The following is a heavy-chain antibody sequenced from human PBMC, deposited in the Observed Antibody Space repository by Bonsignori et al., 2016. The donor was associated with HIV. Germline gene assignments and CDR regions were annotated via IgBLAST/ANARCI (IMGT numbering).Heavy chain of an antibody. CDR3: ARDSPVDILTTGQTPFDI. J-gene: IGHJ3*02. CDR2: IIPIVGIA. V-gene: IGHV1-69*10. Sequence: SVKVSCKASGGTFSSYAISWVRQAPGQGLEWMGGIIPIVGIANYAQKFQGRVTITADESTSTAFMELGSLRSADTAVYYCARDSPVDILTTGQTPFDIWGQGTMVTVSS. D-gene: IGHD5-12*01. CDR1: GGTFSSYA.